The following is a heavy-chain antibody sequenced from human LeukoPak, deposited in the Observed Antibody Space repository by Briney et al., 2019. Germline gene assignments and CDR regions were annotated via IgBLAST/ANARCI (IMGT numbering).Heavy chain of an antibody. Sequence: SETLSLTCVVSGYSLSSGYYWGWIRQPPGKGLEWIGSIYQSGNRYEKSSLKSRLTLSVDTSKNQFSLKVTSVTAADTAVYYCAKSPSRYNWNFDYWGQGILVVVSS. CDR2: IYQSGNR. CDR3: AKSPSRYNWNFDY. J-gene: IGHJ4*02. D-gene: IGHD1-20*01. CDR1: GYSLSSGYY. V-gene: IGHV4-38-2*01.